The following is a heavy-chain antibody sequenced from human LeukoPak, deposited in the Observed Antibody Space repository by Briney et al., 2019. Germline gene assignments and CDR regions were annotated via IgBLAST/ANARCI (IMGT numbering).Heavy chain of an antibody. CDR3: AKDGDGSGSYDGEAFDY. CDR1: GFTFSSYA. Sequence: RAGGSLRLSCAASGFTFSSYAMHWVRQAPGKGLEWVAFIRYDGSNKYYADSVKGRFTISRDNSKNTLYLQMNSLRAEDTAVYYCAKDGDGSGSYDGEAFDYWGQGTLVTVSS. J-gene: IGHJ4*02. V-gene: IGHV3-30*02. CDR2: IRYDGSNK. D-gene: IGHD3-10*01.